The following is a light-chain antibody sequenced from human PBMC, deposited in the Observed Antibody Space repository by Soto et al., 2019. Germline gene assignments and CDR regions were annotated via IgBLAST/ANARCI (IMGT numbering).Light chain of an antibody. CDR1: QTISNNY. CDR3: QQYGTSPRT. V-gene: IGKV3-20*01. J-gene: IGKJ1*01. Sequence: EIVLTQSPGTLSLSPGEGATLSCRASQTISNNYLAWYQHKPGQAPRLLIYAASTRATGIPDRFSGSGSGAAFTLTVNRLEPGDFAVYYCQQYGTSPRTFGQGTKVEI. CDR2: AAS.